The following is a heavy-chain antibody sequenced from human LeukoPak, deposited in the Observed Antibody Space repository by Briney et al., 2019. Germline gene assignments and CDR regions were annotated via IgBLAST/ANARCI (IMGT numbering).Heavy chain of an antibody. Sequence: SETLSLTCTVSGGSISSGDYYWSWIRQPPGKGLEWIGYIYYSGSTYYNPSLKSRVTISVDTSKNQFSLKLSSVTAADTAVYYCAREIDSGKFDIWGQGTMVTVSS. J-gene: IGHJ3*02. CDR1: GGSISSGDYY. CDR2: IYYSGST. CDR3: AREIDSGKFDI. D-gene: IGHD1-26*01. V-gene: IGHV4-30-4*01.